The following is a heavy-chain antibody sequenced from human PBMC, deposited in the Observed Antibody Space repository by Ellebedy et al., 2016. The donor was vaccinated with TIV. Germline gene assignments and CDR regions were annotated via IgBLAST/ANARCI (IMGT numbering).Heavy chain of an antibody. J-gene: IGHJ4*02. D-gene: IGHD6-19*01. CDR1: GYTFTDLY. V-gene: IGHV1-8*02. CDR3: ARARGRRIAVAGT. Sequence: ASVKVSCKASGYTFTDLYIHWMRQATGQGLEWMGWMNPNSGNTGYAQKFQGRVTMTRNTSISTAYMELSSLRSEDTAVYYCARARGRRIAVAGTWGQGTLVTVSS. CDR2: MNPNSGNT.